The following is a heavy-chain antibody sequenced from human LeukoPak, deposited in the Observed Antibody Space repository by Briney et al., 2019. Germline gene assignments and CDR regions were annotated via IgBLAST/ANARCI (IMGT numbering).Heavy chain of an antibody. CDR3: ARLYPTTLTSYSSSL. J-gene: IGHJ4*02. V-gene: IGHV1-69*05. Sequence: SVKVSCKASGGTFSSYAISWVRQAPGQGLEWMGRIIPISGTANYAQKFQGRVTITTDESTSTAYMELSSLRSEDSAVYYCARLYPTTLTSYSSSLWGQGTLVTVSS. CDR2: IIPISGTA. D-gene: IGHD6-13*01. CDR1: GGTFSSYA.